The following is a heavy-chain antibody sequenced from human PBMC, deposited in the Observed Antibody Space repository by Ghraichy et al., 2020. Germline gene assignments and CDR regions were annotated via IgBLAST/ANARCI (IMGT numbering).Heavy chain of an antibody. CDR1: GYTSTSYW. V-gene: IGHV5-51*01. D-gene: IGHD2-2*01. CDR2: IYLGDSDT. J-gene: IGHJ4*02. Sequence: GGSLRLSCKGSGYTSTSYWIGWVRQMPGKGLEWMGIIYLGDSDTRYSPSFQGPVTISVDKSIRTAYLQWSNLKASDTAMYYCASTEVSHCGSRSCPFDYWGQGTLVTVSS. CDR3: ASTEVSHCGSRSCPFDY.